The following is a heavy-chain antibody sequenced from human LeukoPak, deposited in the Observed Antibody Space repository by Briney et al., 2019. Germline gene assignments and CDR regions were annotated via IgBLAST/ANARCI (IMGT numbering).Heavy chain of an antibody. CDR1: GGTFSSYA. CDR2: IIPIFGTA. CDR3: TYYYDSSGYFGH. V-gene: IGHV1-69*13. D-gene: IGHD3-22*01. Sequence: SVKVSCKASGGTFSSYAISWVRQAPGQGLEWMGGIIPIFGTANYAQKFQGRVTITADESTSTAYMELSSLRSEDTAVYYCTYYYDSSGYFGHWGQGTLVTVSS. J-gene: IGHJ4*02.